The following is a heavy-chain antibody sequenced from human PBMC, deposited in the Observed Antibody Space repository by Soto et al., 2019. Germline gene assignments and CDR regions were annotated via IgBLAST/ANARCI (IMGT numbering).Heavy chain of an antibody. D-gene: IGHD3-22*01. CDR2: IYHSGST. CDR1: GGSISSGGYS. V-gene: IGHV4-30-2*01. J-gene: IGHJ4*02. CDR3: ARIPYYYDSSGFDY. Sequence: SETLSLTCAVSGGSISSGGYSWSWIRQPPGKGLEWIGYIYHSGSTYYNPSLKSRVTISVDRSKNQFSLKLSSVTAADTAVYYCARIPYYYDSSGFDYWGQGTLVTVSS.